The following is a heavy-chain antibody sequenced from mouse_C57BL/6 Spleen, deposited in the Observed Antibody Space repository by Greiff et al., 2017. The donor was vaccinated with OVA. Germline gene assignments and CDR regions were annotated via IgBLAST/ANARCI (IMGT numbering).Heavy chain of an antibody. Sequence: QVQLQQSGPELVKPGASVKISCKASGYAFSSSWMNWVKQRPGKGLEWIGRIYPGDGDTNYNGKFKGKATLTADKSSSTAYMQLSSLTSEDSAVCFCARNYYGSSYFDYWGQGTTLTVSS. J-gene: IGHJ2*01. CDR1: GYAFSSSW. V-gene: IGHV1-82*01. CDR3: ARNYYGSSYFDY. CDR2: IYPGDGDT. D-gene: IGHD1-1*01.